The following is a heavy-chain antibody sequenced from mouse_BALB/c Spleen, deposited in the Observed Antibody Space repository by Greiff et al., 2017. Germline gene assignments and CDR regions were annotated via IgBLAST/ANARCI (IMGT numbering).Heavy chain of an antibody. CDR2: IWAGGST. Sequence: VQLVESGPGLVAPSQSLSITCTVSGFSLTSYGVHWVRQPPGKGLEWLGVIWAGGSTNYNSALMSRLSISKDNSKSQVFLKMNSLQTDDTAMYYCASHDYDGYYYAMDYWGQGTSVTVSS. CDR3: ASHDYDGYYYAMDY. J-gene: IGHJ4*01. V-gene: IGHV2-9*02. CDR1: GFSLTSYG. D-gene: IGHD2-4*01.